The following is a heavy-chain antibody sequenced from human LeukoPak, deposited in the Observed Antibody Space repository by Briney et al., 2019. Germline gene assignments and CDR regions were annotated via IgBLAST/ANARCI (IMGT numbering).Heavy chain of an antibody. CDR2: ISSSGSTI. V-gene: IGHV3-11*04. Sequence: GGSLRLSCAASGFTFSDYYMSWIRQAPGKGLEWVSYISSSGSTIYYADSVKGRFTISRDNAKNSLYLQMNSLRAEDTAVYYCARCYDYFRGSYRLELDYWGQGTRVTVSS. CDR3: ARCYDYFRGSYRLELDY. D-gene: IGHD3-16*02. J-gene: IGHJ4*02. CDR1: GFTFSDYY.